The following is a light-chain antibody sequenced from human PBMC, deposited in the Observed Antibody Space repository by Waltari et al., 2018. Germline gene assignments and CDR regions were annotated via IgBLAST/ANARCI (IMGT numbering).Light chain of an antibody. V-gene: IGKV3-20*01. CDR3: QQYRSSPWK. CDR2: GAS. Sequence: EIVLTPSPGTLSLSPGEGPTLSCRASQSVSSNYLAWYQQRPGQAPRLLSHGASNRATGIPDRFSGGGSGTDVTLTSSRLEAEDFAVYYCQQYRSSPWKFGQGTKVEIK. CDR1: QSVSSNY. J-gene: IGKJ1*01.